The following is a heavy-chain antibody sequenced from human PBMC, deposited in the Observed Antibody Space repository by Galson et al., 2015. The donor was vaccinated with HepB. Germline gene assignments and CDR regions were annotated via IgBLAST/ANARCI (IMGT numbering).Heavy chain of an antibody. CDR2: IIPMFGRA. CDR3: ARSLMRDTSMVRVGFFFDY. V-gene: IGHV1-69*06. J-gene: IGHJ4*02. D-gene: IGHD3-10*01. CDR1: GGTFDNYG. Sequence: SVKVSCKASGGTFDNYGFSWVRQAPGQGLEWMGGIIPMFGRATYPQKFQGRLTITADKSTSTAYMDLSSLRSEDTAVYFCARSLMRDTSMVRVGFFFDYWGQGTLVTVSS.